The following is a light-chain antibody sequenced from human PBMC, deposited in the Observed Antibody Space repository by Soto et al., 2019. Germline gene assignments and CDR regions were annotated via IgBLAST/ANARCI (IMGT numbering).Light chain of an antibody. CDR2: DVS. CDR1: SSDVGGYNY. Sequence: QSALTQPRSVSGSPGQSVAISCTGTSSDVGGYNYVSWYQQHPGKAPKLMIYDVSKRPSGVPDRFSGSKSGNTASLTISGLRADDEADYYCCSYGARFGGGTKLTVL. V-gene: IGLV2-11*01. J-gene: IGLJ3*02. CDR3: CSYGAR.